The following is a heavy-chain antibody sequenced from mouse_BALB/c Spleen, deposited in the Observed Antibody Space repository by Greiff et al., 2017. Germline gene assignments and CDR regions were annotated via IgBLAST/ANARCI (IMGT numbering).Heavy chain of an antibody. CDR3: ARARQLENAMDY. CDR1: GFSLTSYG. CDR2: IWAGGST. D-gene: IGHD3-2*01. Sequence: VKLMESGPGLVAPSQSLSITCTVSGFSLTSYGVHWVRQPPGKGLEWLGVIWAGGSTNYNSALMSRLSISKDNSKSQVFLKMNSLQTDDTAMYYCARARQLENAMDYWGQGTSVTVSS. J-gene: IGHJ4*01. V-gene: IGHV2-9*02.